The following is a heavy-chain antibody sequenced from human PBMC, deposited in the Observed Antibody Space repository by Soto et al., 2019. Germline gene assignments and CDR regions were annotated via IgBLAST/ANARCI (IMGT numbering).Heavy chain of an antibody. J-gene: IGHJ6*02. CDR1: GFTFSSYA. CDR3: ARENLEWVTTVVYYYYGMDV. Sequence: QVQLVESGGGVVQPGRSLRLSCAASGFTFSSYAMHWVRQAPGKGLEWVAVISYDGSNKYYADSVKGRFTISRDNSKNTLYLQMNSLRAEATAVYYCARENLEWVTTVVYYYYGMDVWGQGTTVTVSS. CDR2: ISYDGSNK. D-gene: IGHD3-3*01. V-gene: IGHV3-30-3*01.